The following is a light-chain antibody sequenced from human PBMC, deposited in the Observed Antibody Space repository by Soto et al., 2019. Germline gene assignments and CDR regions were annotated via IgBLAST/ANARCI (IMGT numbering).Light chain of an antibody. V-gene: IGKV1-5*03. CDR1: QTISSW. J-gene: IGKJ1*01. CDR3: QQYNSYSEA. CDR2: KAS. Sequence: DIQMTQSPSTVCASVGDRVTITCRASQTISSWLAWYQQKPGKAPKLLIYKASTLKSGVSSRFSGSGSGTEFTLTISSLQPDDFATYYCQQYNSYSEAFGQGTKVDIK.